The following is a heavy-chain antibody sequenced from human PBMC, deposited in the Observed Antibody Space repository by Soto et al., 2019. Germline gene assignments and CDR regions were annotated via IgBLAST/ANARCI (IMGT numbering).Heavy chain of an antibody. V-gene: IGHV4-39*01. Sequence: KASETLSLTCTVSTDSSSFTNCYWGWIRQPPGKCLQWIGSSSYNGGTFYNPSLKGRVVISFDTSKKQSSLQVTSVTAADTAVYFCARHRIEVVWRGFDFWGQGSPVTVYS. CDR3: ARHRIEVVWRGFDF. CDR1: TDSSSFTNCY. J-gene: IGHJ4*02. CDR2: SSYNGGT. D-gene: IGHD3-10*01.